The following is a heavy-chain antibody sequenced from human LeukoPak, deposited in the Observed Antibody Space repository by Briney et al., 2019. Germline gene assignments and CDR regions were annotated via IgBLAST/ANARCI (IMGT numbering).Heavy chain of an antibody. Sequence: GGSLRLSCAASGFTFSNYAMSWVRRAPGKGLEWVSAISGSGANTYYADSVQGRFTISRDNSKNTLFLQMDSLRVEDTAIYYCAKARTANYFGSWGQGSLVTVSS. CDR2: ISGSGANT. CDR3: AKARTANYFGS. CDR1: GFTFSNYA. J-gene: IGHJ4*02. V-gene: IGHV3-23*01.